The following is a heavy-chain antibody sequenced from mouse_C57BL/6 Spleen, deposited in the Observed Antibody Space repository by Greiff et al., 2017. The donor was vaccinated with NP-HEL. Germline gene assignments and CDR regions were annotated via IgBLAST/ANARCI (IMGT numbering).Heavy chain of an antibody. V-gene: IGHV1-52*01. CDR3: ARHGAYPSLFFDY. J-gene: IGHJ2*01. CDR2: IDPSDSET. CDR1: GYTFTSYW. Sequence: QVQLQQPGAELVRPGSSVKLSCKASGYTFTSYWMHWVKQRPIQGLEWIGNIDPSDSETHYNQKFKDKATLTVDKSSSTAYMQLSSLTSEDSAVYYCARHGAYPSLFFDYWGQGTTLTVSS. D-gene: IGHD2-10*01.